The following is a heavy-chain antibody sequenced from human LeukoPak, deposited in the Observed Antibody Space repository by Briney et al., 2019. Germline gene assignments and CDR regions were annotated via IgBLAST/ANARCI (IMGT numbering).Heavy chain of an antibody. CDR2: FYPSDSDT. J-gene: IGHJ4*02. CDR3: ARHMGSSSRVAPLGY. D-gene: IGHD3-10*01. V-gene: IGHV5-51*01. Sequence: GESLKISCKASGYSFTNYWIAWVRQMPGKGLEWMGIFYPSDSDTRYSPSFQGQVTFSADKSISTAYLQWSSLNASDTAIYYCARHMGSSSRVAPLGYWGQGTLVTVSS. CDR1: GYSFTNYW.